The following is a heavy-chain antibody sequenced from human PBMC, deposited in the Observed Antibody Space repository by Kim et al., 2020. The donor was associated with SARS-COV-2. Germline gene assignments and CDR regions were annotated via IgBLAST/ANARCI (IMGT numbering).Heavy chain of an antibody. CDR1: GGSFSGYY. CDR2: INHSGST. V-gene: IGHV4-34*01. J-gene: IGHJ4*02. Sequence: SETLSLTCAVYGGSFSGYYWSWIRQPPGKGLEWIREINHSGSTNYNPSLKSRVTISVDTSKNQFSLKLSSVTAADTAVYYCARDAIQTGDRRFDYWGQGTLVTVSS. D-gene: IGHD7-27*01. CDR3: ARDAIQTGDRRFDY.